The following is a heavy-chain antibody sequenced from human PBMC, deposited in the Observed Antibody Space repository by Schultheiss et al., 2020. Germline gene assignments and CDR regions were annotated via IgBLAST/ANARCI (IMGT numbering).Heavy chain of an antibody. CDR3: ARVGGSGSYYKGAFDI. J-gene: IGHJ3*02. CDR2: INSDGSST. D-gene: IGHD3-10*01. Sequence: WGSLRLSCAASGFTFSSYWMHWVRQAPGKGLVWVSRINSDGSSTSYADSVKGRFTISRDNAKNTLYLQMNSLRAEDTAVYYCARVGGSGSYYKGAFDIWGQGTMVTVSS. CDR1: GFTFSSYW. V-gene: IGHV3-74*01.